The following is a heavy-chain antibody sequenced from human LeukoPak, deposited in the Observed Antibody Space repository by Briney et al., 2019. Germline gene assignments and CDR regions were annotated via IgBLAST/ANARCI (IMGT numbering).Heavy chain of an antibody. D-gene: IGHD5-18*01. CDR3: ATNVDTGDYYYYYMDV. V-gene: IGHV4-59*01. CDR2: IYYSGST. Sequence: PSETLSLTCTVSGGSISSYYWSWIRQPPGKGLEWIGYIYYSGSTNYNPSLKSRVTISVDTSKNQFSLKLSSVTAADTAVYYCATNVDTGDYYYYYMDVWGKGTTVTVSS. CDR1: GGSISSYY. J-gene: IGHJ6*03.